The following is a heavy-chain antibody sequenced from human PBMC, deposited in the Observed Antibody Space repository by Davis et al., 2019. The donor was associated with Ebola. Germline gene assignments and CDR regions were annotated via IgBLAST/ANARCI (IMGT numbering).Heavy chain of an antibody. CDR1: GFTFYTHD. Sequence: GGSLRLSCAASGFTFYTHDMHWVRQVAGKGLEWVSAIGTAAEPFYSGSVKGRFTISRENGKNSLYLQMNNLTVGDTAVYHCARGRSGYGPYYAKDVWGQGTTVTVSS. V-gene: IGHV3-13*05. D-gene: IGHD3-22*01. CDR3: ARGRSGYGPYYAKDV. CDR2: IGTAAEP. J-gene: IGHJ6*02.